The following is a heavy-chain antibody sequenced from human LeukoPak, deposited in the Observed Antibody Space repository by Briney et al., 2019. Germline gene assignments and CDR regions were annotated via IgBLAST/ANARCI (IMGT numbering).Heavy chain of an antibody. CDR1: GFSFSSYW. D-gene: IGHD6-19*01. CDR3: AKSIAVAFYS. CDR2: IRQDGGEK. Sequence: GGSLRLSCAASGFSFSSYWMMWVRQTPGKALEWVANIRQDGGEKYYVDSAKGRFTISRDNAKNSLYLQMNSLRAEDTAVYYCAKSIAVAFYSWGQGTLVTVSS. V-gene: IGHV3-7*03. J-gene: IGHJ4*02.